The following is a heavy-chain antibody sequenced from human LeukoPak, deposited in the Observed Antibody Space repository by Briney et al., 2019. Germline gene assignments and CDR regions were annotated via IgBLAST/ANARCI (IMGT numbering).Heavy chain of an antibody. CDR3: ATNRYSASPARIDY. Sequence: ASVKVSCKVSGYTFTGFYVHWVRQAPGQGLEWMGWINPNSGGTHFAQKFQGRVTVTRDTSITTDYMELSRLKSDDTAVYYCATNRYSASPARIDYWGQGTLVTVSS. CDR1: GYTFTGFY. D-gene: IGHD1-26*01. CDR2: INPNSGGT. J-gene: IGHJ4*02. V-gene: IGHV1-2*02.